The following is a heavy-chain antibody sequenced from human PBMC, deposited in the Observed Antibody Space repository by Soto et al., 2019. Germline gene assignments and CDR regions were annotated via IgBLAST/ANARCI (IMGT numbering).Heavy chain of an antibody. CDR3: ARPEGDGYNYLY. D-gene: IGHD5-12*01. Sequence: LSLTCTVSGGPISSYYWSWIRQPPGKGLEWIGYIYYSGSTNYNPSLKSRVTISVDTSKNQFSLKLSSVTAADTAVYYCARPEGDGYNYLYWGQGTLVTVSS. CDR2: IYYSGST. CDR1: GGPISSYY. V-gene: IGHV4-59*01. J-gene: IGHJ4*02.